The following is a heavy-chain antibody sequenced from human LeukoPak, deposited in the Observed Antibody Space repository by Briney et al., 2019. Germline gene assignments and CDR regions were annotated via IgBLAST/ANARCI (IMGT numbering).Heavy chain of an antibody. CDR3: ARDWFGYCSGGSCYRNRPGAFDI. CDR1: GFTFRSYG. D-gene: IGHD2-15*01. V-gene: IGHV3-21*01. Sequence: GGSLRLSCAASGFTFRSYGMHWVRQAPGKGLEWVSSISSSSSYIYYADSVKGRFTISRDNAKNSLYLQMNSLRAEDTAVYYCARDWFGYCSGGSCYRNRPGAFDIWGQGTMVTVSS. CDR2: ISSSSSYI. J-gene: IGHJ3*02.